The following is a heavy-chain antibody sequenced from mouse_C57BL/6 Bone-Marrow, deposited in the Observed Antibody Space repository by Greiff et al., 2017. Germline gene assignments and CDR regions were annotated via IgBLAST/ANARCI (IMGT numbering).Heavy chain of an antibody. V-gene: IGHV1-26*01. CDR2: INPNNGGT. D-gene: IGHD1-1*01. Sequence: EVQLQQSGPELVKPGASVKISCKASGYTFTDYYMNWVKQSHGKSLEWIGDINPNNGGTSYNQKFKGKATLTVGKTSSTAYMELRSLTSEDSAVYYCARRVVASDYWGQGTTLTVSS. J-gene: IGHJ2*01. CDR1: GYTFTDYY. CDR3: ARRVVASDY.